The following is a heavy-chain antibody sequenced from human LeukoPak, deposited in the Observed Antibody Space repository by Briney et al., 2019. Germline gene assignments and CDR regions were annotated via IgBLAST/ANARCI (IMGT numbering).Heavy chain of an antibody. CDR3: ASNGYYCIEV. J-gene: IGHJ6*03. CDR2: IYHDGST. D-gene: IGHD2-8*01. V-gene: IGHV4-61*05. Sequence: SETLSLTCTVSGGSISSSSYYWGWIRQPPGKGLEWIGEIYHDGSTNYNPSLKSRVTISVDKSKSQFSLRLTSVTAADTAVYYCASNGYYCIEVWGNGATATVSS. CDR1: GGSISSSSYY.